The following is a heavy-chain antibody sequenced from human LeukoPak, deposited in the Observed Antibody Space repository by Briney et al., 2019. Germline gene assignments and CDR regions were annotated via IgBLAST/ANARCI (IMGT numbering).Heavy chain of an antibody. CDR2: ISSGGST. J-gene: IGHJ5*02. D-gene: IGHD2-15*01. CDR1: GFTFSSYE. Sequence: GGSLRLSCAASGFTFSSYEMNWVRQAPGKGLEWVSYISSGGSTYYADSVKGRFTISRDNSKNTLYLQMNSLRVEDTAVYYCAKGSSLNWFDPWGQGTLVTVSS. V-gene: IGHV3-23*01. CDR3: AKGSSLNWFDP.